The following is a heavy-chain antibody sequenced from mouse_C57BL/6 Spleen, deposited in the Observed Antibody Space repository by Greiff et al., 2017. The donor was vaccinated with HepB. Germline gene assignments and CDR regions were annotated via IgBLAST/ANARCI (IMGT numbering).Heavy chain of an antibody. Sequence: VQLQQPGAELVMPGASVKLSCKASGYTFTSYWMHWVKQRPGQGLEWIGEIDPSDSYTNYNQKFKGKSTLTVDKSSSTAYMQLSSLTSEDAAVYYCASTMVATAFAYWGQGTLVTVSA. J-gene: IGHJ3*01. CDR1: GYTFTSYW. D-gene: IGHD2-2*01. CDR2: IDPSDSYT. V-gene: IGHV1-69*01. CDR3: ASTMVATAFAY.